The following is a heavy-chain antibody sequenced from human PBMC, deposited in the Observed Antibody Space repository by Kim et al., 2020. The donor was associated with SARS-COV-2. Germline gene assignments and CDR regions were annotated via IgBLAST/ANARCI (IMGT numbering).Heavy chain of an antibody. D-gene: IGHD3-10*01. V-gene: IGHV1-46*01. Sequence: AQRVQRRVTMTRDTSTSTVYMELSSLRSEDTAVYYCARAYGSGSYETNFDYWGQGTLVTVSS. J-gene: IGHJ4*02. CDR3: ARAYGSGSYETNFDY.